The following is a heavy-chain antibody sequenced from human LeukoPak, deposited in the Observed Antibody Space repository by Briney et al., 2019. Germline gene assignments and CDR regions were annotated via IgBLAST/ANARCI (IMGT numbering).Heavy chain of an antibody. CDR2: IYYSGST. J-gene: IGHJ4*02. CDR3: ARALQDIVGVPAAAFDY. V-gene: IGHV4-39*01. CDR1: GGSISSSSYY. D-gene: IGHD2-2*01. Sequence: SETLSLTCTVSGGSISSSSYYWGWIRQPPGKGLEWIGSIYYSGSTYYNPSLKSRVTISVDTSKNQFSLKLSSVTAADTAVYYCARALQDIVGVPAAAFDYWGQGTLVTVSS.